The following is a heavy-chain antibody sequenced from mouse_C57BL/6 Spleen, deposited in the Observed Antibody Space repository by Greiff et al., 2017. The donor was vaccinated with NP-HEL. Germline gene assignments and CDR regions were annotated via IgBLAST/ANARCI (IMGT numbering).Heavy chain of an antibody. CDR1: GFTFSSYA. CDR3: ARGDSNYPYYYAMDY. CDR2: ISDGGSYT. J-gene: IGHJ4*01. Sequence: EVMLVESGGGLVKPGGSLKLPCAASGFTFSSYAMSWVRQTPEKWLEWVATISDGGSYTYYPDNVKGRFTISRDNAKNNLYLQMSHLKSEDTAMYYCARGDSNYPYYYAMDYWVQGTSVTVSS. D-gene: IGHD2-5*01. V-gene: IGHV5-4*03.